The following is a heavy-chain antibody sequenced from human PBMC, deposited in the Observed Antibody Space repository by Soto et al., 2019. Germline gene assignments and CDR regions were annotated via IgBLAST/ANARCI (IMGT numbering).Heavy chain of an antibody. J-gene: IGHJ6*03. V-gene: IGHV1-8*01. D-gene: IGHD6-13*01. CDR1: GYTFTSYD. CDR3: ARGLSRPEPGYSSSWYVGGSSVYYYYIDV. Sequence: QVPLVQSGAEVKKPGASVKVSCKASGYTFTSYDINWVRQATRQGLEWMGWMNPNSGNTGYAQKFQGRVTMTRNTCISTAYVELSSLRSEDTAVYYCARGLSRPEPGYSSSWYVGGSSVYYYYIDVWGKGNPVTGSS. CDR2: MNPNSGNT.